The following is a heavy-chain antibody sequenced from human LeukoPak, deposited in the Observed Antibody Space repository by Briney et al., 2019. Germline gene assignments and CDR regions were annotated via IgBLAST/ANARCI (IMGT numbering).Heavy chain of an antibody. J-gene: IGHJ3*02. CDR3: AKLYYYDSSGYPTGDAFDI. CDR1: GFTFSSYG. CDR2: ISYDGSNK. Sequence: GGPLRLSCAASGFTFSSYGMHWVRQAPGKGLEWVAVISYDGSNKYYADSVKGRFTISRDNSKNTLYLQMNSLRAEDTAVYYCAKLYYYDSSGYPTGDAFDIWGQGTMVTVSS. V-gene: IGHV3-30*18. D-gene: IGHD3-22*01.